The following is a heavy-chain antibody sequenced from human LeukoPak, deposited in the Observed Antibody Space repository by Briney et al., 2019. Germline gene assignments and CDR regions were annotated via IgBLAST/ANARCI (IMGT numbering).Heavy chain of an antibody. J-gene: IGHJ5*02. Sequence: PGGSLRLSCAASGFTFSSYAMSWVRQAPGKGLEWVSAISGSGGSTYYADSVKGRFTISRDNSKNTLYLQMNSLRAEDTAVYYCARPAMVRGVIHIGWFDPWGQGTLVTVSS. CDR2: ISGSGGST. CDR1: GFTFSSYA. D-gene: IGHD3-10*01. CDR3: ARPAMVRGVIHIGWFDP. V-gene: IGHV3-23*01.